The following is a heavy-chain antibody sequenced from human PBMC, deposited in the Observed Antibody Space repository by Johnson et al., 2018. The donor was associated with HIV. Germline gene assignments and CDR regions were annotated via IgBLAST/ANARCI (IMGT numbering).Heavy chain of an antibody. CDR2: IYSGGST. V-gene: IGHV3-66*01. CDR3: ARDRIRLWYCVGAFDF. Sequence: VQLVESGGGLVQPGGSLRLSCAASGFTVSSNYMSWVRQAPGKGLEWVSVIYSGGSTYYADSVKGRFTISRDNSKNTLHFQMNSLRAEDSAVYYCARDRIRLWYCVGAFDFWGQGTMVTVSS. D-gene: IGHD5-18*01. J-gene: IGHJ3*01. CDR1: GFTVSSNY.